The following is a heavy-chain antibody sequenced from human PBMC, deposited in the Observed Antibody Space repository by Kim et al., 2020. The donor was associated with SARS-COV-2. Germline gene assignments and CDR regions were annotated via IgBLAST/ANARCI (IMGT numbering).Heavy chain of an antibody. CDR2: IYYSGST. CDR3: ARGYGSGSYYNYDAFDI. V-gene: IGHV4-31*03. CDR1: GGSISSGGYY. J-gene: IGHJ3*02. D-gene: IGHD3-10*01. Sequence: SETLSLTCTVSGGSISSGGYYWSWIRQHPGKGLEWIGYIYYSGSTYYNPSLKSRVTISVDTSKNQFSLKLSSVTAADTAVYYCARGYGSGSYYNYDAFDIWGQGRMVTVSS.